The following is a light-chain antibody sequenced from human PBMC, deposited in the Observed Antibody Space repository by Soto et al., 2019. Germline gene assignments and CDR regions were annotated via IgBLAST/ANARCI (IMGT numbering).Light chain of an antibody. V-gene: IGLV2-14*03. CDR1: SSDVGAYDF. J-gene: IGLJ1*01. CDR2: EVS. CDR3: SSHTTGNTRV. Sequence: QSVLTQPASVSGSPGQSIAISCTGTSSDVGAYDFVSWYQQHPDKAPKLLIYEVSNRPSGVSDRFSGSKSVNTATLTISGLQAEDEADYYCSSHTTGNTRVFGTGTKVTVL.